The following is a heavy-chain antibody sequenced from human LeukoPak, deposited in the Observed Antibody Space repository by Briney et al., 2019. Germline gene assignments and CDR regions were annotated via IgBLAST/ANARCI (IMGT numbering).Heavy chain of an antibody. J-gene: IGHJ4*02. CDR3: AKDNGYSYGCLDY. CDR1: GFTFSSYS. Sequence: GGSLRLSCAASGFTFSSYSMNWVRQAPGKGLEWVSYISSASGSIYYADSVKGRFTISRDNAKNSLFLQMNSLRAEDTAVYYCAKDNGYSYGCLDYWGQGTLVTVSS. D-gene: IGHD5-18*01. V-gene: IGHV3-48*04. CDR2: ISSASGSI.